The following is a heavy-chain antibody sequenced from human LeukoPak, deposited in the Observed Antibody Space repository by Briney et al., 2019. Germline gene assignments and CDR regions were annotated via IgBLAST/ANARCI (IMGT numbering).Heavy chain of an antibody. CDR1: GGSISSSSYY. Sequence: KPSETLSLTCTVSGGSISSSSYYWGWIRQPPGKGLEWIGSIYYSGSTYYNPSLKSRVTISVDTSKNQFSLKLSSVTAADTAVYYCARHRSYDYVWGSYRPNGGVFDYWGQGTLVTVSS. CDR3: ARHRSYDYVWGSYRPNGGVFDY. V-gene: IGHV4-39*01. CDR2: IYYSGST. J-gene: IGHJ4*02. D-gene: IGHD3-16*02.